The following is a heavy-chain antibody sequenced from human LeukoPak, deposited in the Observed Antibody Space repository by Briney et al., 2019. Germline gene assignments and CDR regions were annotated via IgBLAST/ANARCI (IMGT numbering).Heavy chain of an antibody. J-gene: IGHJ4*02. V-gene: IGHV3-23*01. D-gene: IGHD6-19*01. CDR3: AKAKYSSGWYGNDY. Sequence: GGSLRLSCAASGFTFSSYAMSWVRQAPGKGLEWVSAISGSGGSTYYADSVKGRFTISRDNSKDTLYLQMNSLRAEDTAVYYCAKAKYSSGWYGNDYWGQGTLVTVSS. CDR2: ISGSGGST. CDR1: GFTFSSYA.